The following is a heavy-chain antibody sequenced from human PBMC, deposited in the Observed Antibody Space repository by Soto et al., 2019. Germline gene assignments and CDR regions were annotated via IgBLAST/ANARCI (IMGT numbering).Heavy chain of an antibody. D-gene: IGHD4-17*01. CDR2: INPIFGST. J-gene: IGHJ6*02. Sequence: ASVKVSCKASGGTFSSYAISWVRQAPGQGLEWMGGINPIFGSTDYAQKFQGRVTMTRDTSTSTVYMELSSLRSEDTAVYYCARDLPPTVTKGNDYYYYGMDVWGQGTTVTVSS. CDR3: ARDLPPTVTKGNDYYYYGMDV. CDR1: GGTFSSYA. V-gene: IGHV1-69*05.